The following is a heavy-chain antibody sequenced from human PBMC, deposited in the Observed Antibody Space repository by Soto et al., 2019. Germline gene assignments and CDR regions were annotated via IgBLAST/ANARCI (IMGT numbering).Heavy chain of an antibody. J-gene: IGHJ5*02. D-gene: IGHD3-3*02. Sequence: QVQLVQSGAEVKKPGSSVKVSCKASGGTFSSHAINWVRQAPGQGLEWMGGIIPIFRTANYAQKFQAGATITADAFTSTAYMELSSLRSEDTAVYYCAGNSPLGANSIRRFDPWGQGTLVTVSS. CDR2: IIPIFRTA. CDR3: AGNSPLGANSIRRFDP. CDR1: GGTFSSHA. V-gene: IGHV1-69*12.